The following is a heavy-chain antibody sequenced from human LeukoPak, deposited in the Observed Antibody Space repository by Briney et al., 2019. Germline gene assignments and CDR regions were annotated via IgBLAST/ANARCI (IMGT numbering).Heavy chain of an antibody. V-gene: IGHV4-39*01. D-gene: IGHD3-22*01. Sequence: SETLSLPCTVSGGSISSNSYYWGWIRQPPGKGLQWIGNIYYSGSTYYNPSLKSRVTISVDTSKSQFSLKLSSVTATDTAVYYCASDDSGYDNWGQGTLVTVSS. CDR2: IYYSGST. CDR1: GGSISSNSYY. CDR3: ASDDSGYDN. J-gene: IGHJ4*02.